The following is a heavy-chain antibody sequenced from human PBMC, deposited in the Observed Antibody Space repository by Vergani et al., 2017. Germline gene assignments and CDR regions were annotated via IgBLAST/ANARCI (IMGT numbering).Heavy chain of an antibody. D-gene: IGHD6-6*01. V-gene: IGHV4-34*01. Sequence: QVQLQQWGAGLLKPSATLSLTCAVYGGSFSGYYWRWIRQPPGKGLEWIGEINHSGSNNYNPYLKSRVTISVNTSKNQFSLKLRSVTAADTAVYYCARALKEQLVRYYYYMDVWGEGTTVTVS. J-gene: IGHJ6*03. CDR1: GGSFSGYY. CDR3: ARALKEQLVRYYYYMDV. CDR2: INHSGSN.